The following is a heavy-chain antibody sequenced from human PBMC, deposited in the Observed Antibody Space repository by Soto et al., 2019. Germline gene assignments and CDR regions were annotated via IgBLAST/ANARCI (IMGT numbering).Heavy chain of an antibody. CDR1: GYTLTELS. CDR2: FDPEDGET. D-gene: IGHD5-12*01. Sequence: GASVKVSCKVSGYTLTELSMHWVRQAPGKGLEWMGGFDPEDGETIYAQKFQGRVTMTEDTSTDTAYMELSSLRSEDTAVYYCATVLKRWLQLIPTGLDYWGQGTLVTVSS. J-gene: IGHJ4*02. V-gene: IGHV1-24*01. CDR3: ATVLKRWLQLIPTGLDY.